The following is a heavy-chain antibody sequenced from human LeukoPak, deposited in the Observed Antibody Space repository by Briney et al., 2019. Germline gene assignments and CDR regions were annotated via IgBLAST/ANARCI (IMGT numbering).Heavy chain of an antibody. D-gene: IGHD4-17*01. CDR3: AKEVLDYEIPYWYFDL. J-gene: IGHJ2*01. CDR1: GFAFSNYW. Sequence: GGSLRLSCAASGFAFSNYWMNWVRQAPGKGLEWVSAIGGRDGSTYYADSVKGRFTISRDNSKNTLYLQINSLRAEDTGVYHCAKEVLDYEIPYWYFDLWGLGTLVTVSS. CDR2: IGGRDGST. V-gene: IGHV3-23*01.